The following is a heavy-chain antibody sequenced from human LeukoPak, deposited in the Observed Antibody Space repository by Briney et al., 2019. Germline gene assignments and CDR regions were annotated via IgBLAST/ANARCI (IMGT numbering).Heavy chain of an antibody. CDR2: ISSSSSYI. J-gene: IGHJ4*02. CDR3: ARGPLDCGGNFGDY. V-gene: IGHV3-21*01. Sequence: GGSLRLSCAASGFTFSSYSMNWVRQAPGKGLEWVSSISSSSSYIYYADSVKGRFTISRDNAKNSLYLQMNSLRAEDTAVYYCARGPLDCGGNFGDYWGQGTLVTVSS. CDR1: GFTFSSYS. D-gene: IGHD4-23*01.